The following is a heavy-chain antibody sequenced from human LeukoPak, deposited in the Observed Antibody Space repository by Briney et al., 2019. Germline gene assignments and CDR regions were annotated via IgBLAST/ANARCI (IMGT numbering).Heavy chain of an antibody. Sequence: SVKVSCKASGGTFSSYAISWVRQAPGQRLEWMGGIIPIFGTANYAQKFQGRVTITTDESTSTAYMELSSLRSEDTAVYYCASRFPAAGAFDIWGQGTMVTVSS. CDR2: IIPIFGTA. CDR1: GGTFSSYA. D-gene: IGHD3-3*01. J-gene: IGHJ3*02. CDR3: ASRFPAAGAFDI. V-gene: IGHV1-69*05.